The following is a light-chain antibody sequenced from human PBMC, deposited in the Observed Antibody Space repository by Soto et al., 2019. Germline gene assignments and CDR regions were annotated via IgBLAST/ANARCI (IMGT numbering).Light chain of an antibody. V-gene: IGLV2-11*01. CDR1: SSDVGGYNY. J-gene: IGLJ1*01. CDR3: SSYTSSSIYV. Sequence: QSALTQPRSVSGSPGQSVTISCTGTSSDVGGYNYVSWYQQHPGKAPKLMIYDVTKRPSRVPDRFSGSKSGNTASLSISGLQAEDEADYYCSSYTSSSIYVFGTGTQLTVL. CDR2: DVT.